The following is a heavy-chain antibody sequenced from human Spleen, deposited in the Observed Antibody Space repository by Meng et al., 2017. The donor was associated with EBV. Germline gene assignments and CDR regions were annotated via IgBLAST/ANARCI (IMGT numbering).Heavy chain of an antibody. CDR2: IFHSGTT. J-gene: IGHJ4*02. CDR1: GGSISSSNSY. D-gene: IGHD5-12*01. CDR3: ARGLVVATTSLNYDY. V-gene: IGHV4-39*02. Sequence: QLQLQEPGPGLVKPSETLSLTCTVSGGSISSSNSYWTWIRQPPGKGLEWIGEIFHSGTTYYNSSLKSRVTISVDTSENHFSLKLTSVAAADTAIYYCARGLVVATTSLNYDYWGQGTLVTASS.